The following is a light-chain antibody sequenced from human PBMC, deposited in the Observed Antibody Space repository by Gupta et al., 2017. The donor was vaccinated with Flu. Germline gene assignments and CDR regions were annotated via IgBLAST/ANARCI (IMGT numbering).Light chain of an antibody. CDR2: GAS. J-gene: IGKJ4*01. V-gene: IGKV3-15*01. CDR3: QQYNNWPPLT. CDR1: QSVSSN. Sequence: ERAPLSCRASQSVSSNLAWYQQNPGQAPRLLIYGASTRATGIPARFSGSGSGTEFTLTISSLQSEDFAVYYCQQYNNWPPLTFGGGTKVEIK.